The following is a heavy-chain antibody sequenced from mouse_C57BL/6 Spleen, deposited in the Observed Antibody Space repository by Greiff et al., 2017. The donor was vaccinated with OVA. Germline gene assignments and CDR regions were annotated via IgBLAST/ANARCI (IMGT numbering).Heavy chain of an antibody. CDR2: IWRGGST. CDR3: AKPTVVGDWWYFDV. D-gene: IGHD1-1*01. CDR1: GFSLTSYG. Sequence: VQLQQSGPGLVQPSQSLSITCTVSGFSLTSYGVHWVRQSPGKGLEWLGVIWRGGSTDYNAAFMSRLSITKDNSKSQVFFKMNSLQADDTAIYYGAKPTVVGDWWYFDVWGTGTTVTVSS. J-gene: IGHJ1*03. V-gene: IGHV2-5*01.